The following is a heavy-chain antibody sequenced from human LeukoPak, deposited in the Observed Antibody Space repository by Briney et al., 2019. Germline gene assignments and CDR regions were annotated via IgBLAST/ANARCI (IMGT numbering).Heavy chain of an antibody. J-gene: IGHJ3*02. CDR3: AKNYDSSGAFDI. Sequence: PGGSLRLSCAASGFTFSSYGMHWVRQAPGKGLEWVAVISYDGSNKYYADSVKGRFTISRDNSKNTLYLQMNSLRAEDTAVYYCAKNYDSSGAFDIWGQGTMVTVSS. CDR1: GFTFSSYG. CDR2: ISYDGSNK. D-gene: IGHD3-22*01. V-gene: IGHV3-30*18.